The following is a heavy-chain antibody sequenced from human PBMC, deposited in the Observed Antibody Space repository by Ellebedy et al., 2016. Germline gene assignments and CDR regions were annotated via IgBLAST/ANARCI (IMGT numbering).Heavy chain of an antibody. CDR1: GFTLSNYR. V-gene: IGHV3-7*01. D-gene: IGHD6-19*01. CDR3: ARDASGWSNL. Sequence: ETLSLTCAASGFTLSNYRMSWVRQAPGKGLEWVGNIKQDGGEKYYVDSVKGRFTISRDNAKNSLYLQMNSLRVEDTAVYYCARDASGWSNLWGRGVLVTVSS. CDR2: IKQDGGEK. J-gene: IGHJ4*02.